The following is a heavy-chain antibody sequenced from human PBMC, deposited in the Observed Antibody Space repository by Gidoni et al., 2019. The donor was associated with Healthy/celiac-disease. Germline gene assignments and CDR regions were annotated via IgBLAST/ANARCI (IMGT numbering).Heavy chain of an antibody. CDR3: AREAEYSSSSGLYYFDY. V-gene: IGHV1-69*04. CDR1: GGTFSSYA. CDR2: IIPILGIA. Sequence: QVQLVQSGAEVKKPGSSVKVSCKASGGTFSSYAISWVRQAPGQGLEWMGRIIPILGIANYAQKFQGRVTITADKSTSTAYMELSSLRSEDTAVYYCAREAEYSSSSGLYYFDYWGQGTLVTVSS. J-gene: IGHJ4*02. D-gene: IGHD6-6*01.